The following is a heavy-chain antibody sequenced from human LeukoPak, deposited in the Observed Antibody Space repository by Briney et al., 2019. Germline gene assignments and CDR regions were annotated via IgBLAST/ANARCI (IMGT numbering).Heavy chain of an antibody. Sequence: PSETLSLTCTVSGGSISSGSYYWSWIRQPAGKGLEWIGRIYTSGSTNYNPSLKSRVTISVDTSKNQFSLKLSSVTAADTAVYYCARLGYYGSGSYYFDYWGQGTLVTVSS. D-gene: IGHD3-10*01. CDR1: GGSISSGSYY. V-gene: IGHV4-61*02. CDR3: ARLGYYGSGSYYFDY. CDR2: IYTSGST. J-gene: IGHJ4*02.